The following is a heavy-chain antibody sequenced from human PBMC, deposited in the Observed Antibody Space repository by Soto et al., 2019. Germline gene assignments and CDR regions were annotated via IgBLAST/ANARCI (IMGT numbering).Heavy chain of an antibody. CDR2: INAGNGNT. D-gene: IGHD6-13*01. Sequence: GASVKVSCKACGYTFTSYAMHWVRQAPGQRHEGMGWINAGNGNTKYSQKFQGRVTITRDTSASTAYMELSSLRSEDTAVYYLAKGDRSSWYSLAYRGQGTLVTGFS. CDR3: AKGDRSSWYSLAY. V-gene: IGHV1-3*01. CDR1: GYTFTSYA. J-gene: IGHJ1*01.